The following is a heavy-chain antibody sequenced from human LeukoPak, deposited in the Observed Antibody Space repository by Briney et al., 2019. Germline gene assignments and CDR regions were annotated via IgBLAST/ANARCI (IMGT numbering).Heavy chain of an antibody. V-gene: IGHV3-23*01. J-gene: IGHJ4*02. CDR3: AKTNHYYDDNGSPKYFDY. D-gene: IGHD3-22*01. Sequence: PGGSLRLSCAASGFTFSSYAMGWVRQAPGKGLEWVSAISGSGDTTYHADSVKGRFTISRDNSKNTVYLQVNSLRAEDTAVYYCAKTNHYYDDNGSPKYFDYWGQGTLVTVSS. CDR2: ISGSGDTT. CDR1: GFTFSSYA.